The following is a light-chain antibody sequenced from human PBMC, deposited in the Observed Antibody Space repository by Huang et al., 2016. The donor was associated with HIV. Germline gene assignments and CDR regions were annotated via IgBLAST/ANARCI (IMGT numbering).Light chain of an antibody. CDR3: QQYNNWPRT. V-gene: IGKV3-15*01. J-gene: IGKJ2*01. CDR1: QYVSSN. CDR2: GAS. Sequence: VMTQSPDTLSVSPGERANLYCRASQYVSSNLAWYQQKPGQAPRLLVYGASTRVIDIPARFSGSGSGTEFTLTISSLQSEDSAVYYCQQYNNWPRTFGQGTKLEIK.